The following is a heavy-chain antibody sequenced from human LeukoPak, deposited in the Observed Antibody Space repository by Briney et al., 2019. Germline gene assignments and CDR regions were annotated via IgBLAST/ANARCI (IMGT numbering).Heavy chain of an antibody. J-gene: IGHJ4*02. CDR3: ASYCSGGSCFLDY. CDR2: IYYSGST. D-gene: IGHD2-15*01. V-gene: IGHV4-39*01. CDR1: GGSISSSSYS. Sequence: SETLSLTCSVSGGSISSSSYSWGWIRQPPGKGLEWIGSIYYSGSTYYNPSLKSRVSISVDTSKNQFSLKLSSVTAADTAVYYCASYCSGGSCFLDYWGQGTLVTVSS.